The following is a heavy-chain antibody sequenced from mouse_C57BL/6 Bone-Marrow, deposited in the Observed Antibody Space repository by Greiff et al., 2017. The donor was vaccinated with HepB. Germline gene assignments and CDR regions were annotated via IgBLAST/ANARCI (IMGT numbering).Heavy chain of an antibody. D-gene: IGHD3-2*02. Sequence: QVHVKQSGAELVKPGASVKLSCKASGYTFTSYWMQWVKQRPGQGLEWIGEIDPSDSYTNYNQKFKGKATLTVETSSSPAYMQLSSLTSEDSAVYYCARTAQATGFDYWGQGTTLTVSS. J-gene: IGHJ2*01. CDR1: GYTFTSYW. V-gene: IGHV1-50*01. CDR3: ARTAQATGFDY. CDR2: IDPSDSYT.